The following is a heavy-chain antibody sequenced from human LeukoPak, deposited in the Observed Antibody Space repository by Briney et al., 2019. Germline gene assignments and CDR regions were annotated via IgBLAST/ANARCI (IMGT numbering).Heavy chain of an antibody. CDR3: ASQGTGSFDY. D-gene: IGHD1-14*01. Sequence: SVKVSCKDSGGTFSSYAISWVRHAPGQGLEWMGGIIPIFGTANYAQKFQGRVTITADESTSTAYMELSSLRSEDTAVYYCASQGTGSFDYWGQGTLVTVSS. CDR1: GGTFSSYA. CDR2: IIPIFGTA. J-gene: IGHJ4*02. V-gene: IGHV1-69*13.